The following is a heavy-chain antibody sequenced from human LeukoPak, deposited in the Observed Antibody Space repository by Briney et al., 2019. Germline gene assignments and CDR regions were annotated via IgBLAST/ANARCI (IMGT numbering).Heavy chain of an antibody. V-gene: IGHV3-23*01. D-gene: IGHD1-1*01. Sequence: GGSQRLSCAASGFTFSSYAMSWVRQAPGKGLEWVSSISGSDGTTYYADSVKGRFTISRDNSKYTLSLQMNSLRAEDTAVYYCAKVDNWKYGHHDFWGQGTLVTVSS. CDR3: AKVDNWKYGHHDF. CDR1: GFTFSSYA. J-gene: IGHJ4*02. CDR2: ISGSDGTT.